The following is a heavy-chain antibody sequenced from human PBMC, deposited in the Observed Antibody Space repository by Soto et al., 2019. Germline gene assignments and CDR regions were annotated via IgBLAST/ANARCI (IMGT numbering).Heavy chain of an antibody. CDR3: ARGYCSSTSCYEFDY. Sequence: SETLSLTCTVSSGSISSYYWNWIRQPPGKGLEWIGSIYYSGNTNYSPSLKSRVTISVDTSKKQFSLKLTSVTAADTAMYYCARGYCSSTSCYEFDYWGQGTPVTVSS. J-gene: IGHJ4*02. CDR2: IYYSGNT. D-gene: IGHD2-2*01. V-gene: IGHV4-59*01. CDR1: SGSISSYY.